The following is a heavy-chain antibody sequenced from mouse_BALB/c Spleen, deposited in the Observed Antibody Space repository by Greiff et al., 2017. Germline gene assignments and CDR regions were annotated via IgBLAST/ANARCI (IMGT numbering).Heavy chain of an antibody. CDR1: GFTFSSFG. CDR2: ISSGSSTI. J-gene: IGHJ4*01. D-gene: IGHD1-1*01. Sequence: EVQRVESGGGLVQPGGSRKLSCAASGFTFSSFGMHWVRQAPEKGLEWVAYISSGSSTIYYADTVKGRFTISRDNPKNTLFLQMTSLRSEDTAMYYCARGGLGSSYDMDYWGQGTSVTVSS. CDR3: ARGGLGSSYDMDY. V-gene: IGHV5-17*02.